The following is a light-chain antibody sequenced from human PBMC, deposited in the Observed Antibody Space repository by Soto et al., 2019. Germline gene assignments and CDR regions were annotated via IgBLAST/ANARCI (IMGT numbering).Light chain of an antibody. Sequence: QSALTQPPSASGSPGQSVTISCTGTSSDVGAYKYVSWYQQDPGKAPKLMIYEFSKRPSGVPDRFSGSKSGNTASLTVSGLQAEDEADYYCTSYVGSDIWVFGGGTKLTVL. CDR3: TSYVGSDIWV. V-gene: IGLV2-8*01. CDR2: EFS. J-gene: IGLJ3*02. CDR1: SSDVGAYKY.